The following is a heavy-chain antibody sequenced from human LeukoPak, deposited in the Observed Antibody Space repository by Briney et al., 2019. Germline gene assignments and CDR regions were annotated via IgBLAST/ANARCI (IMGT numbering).Heavy chain of an antibody. Sequence: GGSLRLSCAASGFTFSKYDMSWVRQGPGKGPEWVSGINNSGGRTYYADSVKGRFTISRDNSKNTLYLQMNNLRAEDTAMYYCAREMYSGMYNDAFDIWGQGTKVTVSS. J-gene: IGHJ3*02. CDR2: INNSGGRT. CDR1: GFTFSKYD. CDR3: AREMYSGMYNDAFDI. D-gene: IGHD1-26*01. V-gene: IGHV3-23*01.